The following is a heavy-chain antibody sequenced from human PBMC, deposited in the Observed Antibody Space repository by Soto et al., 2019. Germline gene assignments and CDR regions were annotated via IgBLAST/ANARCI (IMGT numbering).Heavy chain of an antibody. CDR1: EITLNIYW. D-gene: IGHD1-26*01. V-gene: IGHV3-74*01. J-gene: IGHJ5*02. CDR3: TKDTFGAWES. CDR2: INPESTTL. Sequence: EAQLVESGGGLVQPGGSLTLSCTASEITLNIYWMHWIRQAPGKGLVWVSRINPESTTLTYADSVTGRFTISRDSAKNTLYLQMNGMSAEDTAIYYCTKDTFGAWESWGQGTLVTVSS.